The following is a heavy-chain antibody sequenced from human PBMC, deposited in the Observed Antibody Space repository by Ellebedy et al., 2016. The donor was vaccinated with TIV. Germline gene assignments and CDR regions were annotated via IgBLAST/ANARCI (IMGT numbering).Heavy chain of an antibody. V-gene: IGHV3-7*01. CDR2: INEDGGEK. Sequence: GESLKISCAASRFTFSSYWMSWVRQAPGKGLELVANINEDGGEKDYVDSVKGRCSISRDNAKNSLYLQMNSLRVEDTAVYYCARDGRWGQGTLVTVSS. CDR1: RFTFSSYW. J-gene: IGHJ4*02. CDR3: ARDGR.